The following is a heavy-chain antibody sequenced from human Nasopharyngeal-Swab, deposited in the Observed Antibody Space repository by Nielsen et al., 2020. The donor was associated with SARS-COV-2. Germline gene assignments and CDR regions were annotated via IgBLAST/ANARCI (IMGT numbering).Heavy chain of an antibody. CDR3: ARGHLVVPAANEVTYYYYYGMDV. D-gene: IGHD2-2*01. CDR1: GGSFSGYY. CDR2: INHSGST. V-gene: IGHV4-34*01. J-gene: IGHJ6*02. Sequence: GSLRLSCAVYGGSFSGYYWSWIRQPPGKGLEWIGEINHSGSTNYNPSLKSRVTISVDTSKNQFSLKLSSVTAADTAVYYCARGHLVVPAANEVTYYYYYGMDVWGQGTTVTVSS.